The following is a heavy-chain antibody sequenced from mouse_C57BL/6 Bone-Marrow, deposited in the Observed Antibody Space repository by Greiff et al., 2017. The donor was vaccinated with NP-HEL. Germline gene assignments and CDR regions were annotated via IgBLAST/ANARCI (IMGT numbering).Heavy chain of an antibody. J-gene: IGHJ3*01. Sequence: EVQLQQSGAELVKPGASVKLSCTASGFNITDYYMHWVKQRTEQGLEWIGRIDPEDGETKYDPKLQGKATITADKASNTAYLQLSSLTSADTAVYYCARGGYYPWFAYWGQGTLVTVSA. CDR2: IDPEDGET. CDR1: GFNITDYY. V-gene: IGHV14-2*01. CDR3: ARGGYYPWFAY. D-gene: IGHD2-3*01.